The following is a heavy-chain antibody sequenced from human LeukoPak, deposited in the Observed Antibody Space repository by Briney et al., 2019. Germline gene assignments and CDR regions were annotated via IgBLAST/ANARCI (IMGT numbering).Heavy chain of an antibody. J-gene: IGHJ6*03. CDR3: ARAGGYYYYYYYMDV. D-gene: IGHD4-23*01. CDR1: GYTFTGYY. CDR2: INPNSGGT. Sequence: GASVKVSCKASGYTFTGYYMHWVRQAPGQGLEWMGWINPNSGGTNYAQKFQGRVTMTRDTSISTAYMELSRLRSDDTAVYYCARAGGYYYYYYYMDVWGKGTTVTVSS. V-gene: IGHV1-2*02.